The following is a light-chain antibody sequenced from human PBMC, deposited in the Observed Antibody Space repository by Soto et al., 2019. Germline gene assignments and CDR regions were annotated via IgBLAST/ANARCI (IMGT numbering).Light chain of an antibody. J-gene: IGKJ4*01. CDR1: QSVSSY. CDR2: DSS. Sequence: EIVLTQFPATLSLSPGDGATLSCRASQSVSSYLAWYQQRRGPAPRLLIYDSSNRATGIPARLSGSGSGTDFSLIISSLEPEYFAVYYCHQRRVSPLPVGGGTRVEIK. V-gene: IGKV3-11*01. CDR3: HQRRVSPLP.